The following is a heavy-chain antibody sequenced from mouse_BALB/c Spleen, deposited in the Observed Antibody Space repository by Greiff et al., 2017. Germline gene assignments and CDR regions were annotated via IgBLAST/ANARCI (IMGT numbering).Heavy chain of an antibody. Sequence: VKLMESGPGLVQPSQSLSITCTVSGFSLTSYGVHWVRQSPGKGLEWLGAIWSGGSTDYNAAFISRLSISKDNSKSQVFFKMNSLQANDTAIYYCARNKVNYAMDYWGQGTSVTVSS. D-gene: IGHD2-2*01. CDR2: IWSGGST. CDR3: ARNKVNYAMDY. CDR1: GFSLTSYG. J-gene: IGHJ4*01. V-gene: IGHV2-2*02.